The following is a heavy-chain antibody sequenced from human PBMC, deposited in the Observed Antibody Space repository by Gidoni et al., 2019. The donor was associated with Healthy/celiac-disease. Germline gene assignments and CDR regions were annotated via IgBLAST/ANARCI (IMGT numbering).Heavy chain of an antibody. CDR2: INPNSGGT. Sequence: QVQLVQSGAAVKKPGASVKVSCKASGYTFTGYYMHWVRQAPGQGLEWMGWINPNSGGTNYAQKFQGRVTMTRDTSISTAYMELSRLRSDDTAVYYCARIAGIAAAGAVGDAFDIWGQGTMVTVSS. CDR3: ARIAGIAAAGAVGDAFDI. V-gene: IGHV1-2*02. J-gene: IGHJ3*02. D-gene: IGHD6-13*01. CDR1: GYTFTGYY.